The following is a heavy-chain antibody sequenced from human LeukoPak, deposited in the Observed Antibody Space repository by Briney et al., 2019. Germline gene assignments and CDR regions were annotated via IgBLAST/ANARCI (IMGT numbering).Heavy chain of an antibody. CDR1: GGSISSYY. J-gene: IGHJ4*02. CDR3: ARLIREWGYYFDY. Sequence: SETLSLTCTVSGGSISSYYWSWIRQPPGKGLEWIGYIYTSGSTNYNPSLKSRVTISVDTSKNQFSLKLSSVTAADTAVYYCARLIREWGYYFDYWGQGTLVTVSS. CDR2: IYTSGST. D-gene: IGHD7-27*01. V-gene: IGHV4-4*09.